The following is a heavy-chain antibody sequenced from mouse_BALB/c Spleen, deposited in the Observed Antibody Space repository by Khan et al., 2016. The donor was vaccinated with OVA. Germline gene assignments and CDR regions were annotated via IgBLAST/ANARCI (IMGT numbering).Heavy chain of an antibody. Sequence: VQLQQSGAELAKPGASVKMSCKASGYTFTSYWMHWVKQRPGQGLEWIGYINPSTGYTEYNQKFKDKATLTADKSSSTAYMQLSSLTSEDSAVYYCASITTVVAWFAYWGQGTLVTVSA. D-gene: IGHD1-1*01. CDR2: INPSTGYT. CDR1: GYTFTSYW. CDR3: ASITTVVAWFAY. V-gene: IGHV1-7*01. J-gene: IGHJ3*01.